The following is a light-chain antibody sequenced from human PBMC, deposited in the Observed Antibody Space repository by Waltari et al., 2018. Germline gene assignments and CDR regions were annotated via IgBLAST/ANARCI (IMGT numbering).Light chain of an antibody. CDR2: RAS. CDR3: QQHGTLPAT. J-gene: IGKJ1*01. V-gene: IGKV3-20*01. Sequence: EIVLTQPPGPASLSPGETVTPPCRASPSVGSRSLAWYQQKPGQAPRLVISRASRRATGIPDRFSGSGSGTDFSLTISRLEPEDFAVYYCQQHGTLPATFGQGTKVEIK. CDR1: PSVGSRS.